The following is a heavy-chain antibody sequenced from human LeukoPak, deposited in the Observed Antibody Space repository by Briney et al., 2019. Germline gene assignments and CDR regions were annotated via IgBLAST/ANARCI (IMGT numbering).Heavy chain of an antibody. J-gene: IGHJ5*02. CDR1: GGSISTNS. Sequence: SETLSLTCTVSGGSISTNSWSWIRQPPGKGLEWIGHIYNSGSANYNPSLKSRVTISVDTSKNQFSLRLSSVTAADTAVYYCARSHSSGWPKFDPWGQGTLVTISS. D-gene: IGHD6-19*01. CDR2: IYNSGSA. CDR3: ARSHSSGWPKFDP. V-gene: IGHV4-59*01.